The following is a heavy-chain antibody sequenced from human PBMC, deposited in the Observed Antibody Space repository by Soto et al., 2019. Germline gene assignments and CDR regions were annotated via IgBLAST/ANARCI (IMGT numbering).Heavy chain of an antibody. V-gene: IGHV4-59*01. CDR2: IFYSGVT. J-gene: IGHJ4*02. Sequence: SETLSLTCTVSGGSISGYYWTWIRQPPGKGLEWIGYIFYSGVTNYNPSLKSRVTLSVDTSKNQFSLKLRSVTAADTAVYYCARVGSSGWSPDYWGRGTLVTVSS. CDR1: GGSISGYY. D-gene: IGHD6-19*01. CDR3: ARVGSSGWSPDY.